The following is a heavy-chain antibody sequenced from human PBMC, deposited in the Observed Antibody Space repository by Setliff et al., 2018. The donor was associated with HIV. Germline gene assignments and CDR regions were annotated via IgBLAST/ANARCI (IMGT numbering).Heavy chain of an antibody. Sequence: PSETLSLTCTVSGGSISSGGYYWSWIRQHPGKGLEWIGYMYHSGSTHYNPSLKSRVTISVDTSKKQLSLKLRSVTAADTAVYYCATSAESGFGIHWGVFNIWGQGTRVTVSS. J-gene: IGHJ3*02. CDR1: GGSISSGGYY. CDR3: ATSAESGFGIHWGVFNI. CDR2: MYHSGST. D-gene: IGHD3-10*01. V-gene: IGHV4-31*03.